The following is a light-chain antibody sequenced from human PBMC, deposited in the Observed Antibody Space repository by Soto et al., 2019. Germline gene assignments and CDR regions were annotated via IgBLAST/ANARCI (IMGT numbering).Light chain of an antibody. V-gene: IGLV2-8*01. CDR3: SSYANGNTRL. CDR1: SSDIGGYNY. J-gene: IGLJ3*02. CDR2: EVS. Sequence: QSALTQPPSASGSPGQSVTISCTGTSSDIGGYNYVSWYQQYPGKAPKLIIYEVSKRPSGVPDRFSGSKSGDTASLTVSGLQAEDEADYYCSSYANGNTRLFGGGTKLTVL.